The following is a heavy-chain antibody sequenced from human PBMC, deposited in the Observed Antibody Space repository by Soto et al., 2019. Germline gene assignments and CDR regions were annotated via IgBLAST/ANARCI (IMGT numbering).Heavy chain of an antibody. Sequence: QVQLVESGGGVVQPGSSLRLSCVASGFTFRSYSMHWVRQAPGKGLEWVAVIWHDGSKKYYADSVKGRFTISRDNSKNTLNLQLDSLRAEDTAVYDCARDGTGWRGGDYWGQGTLVTVSS. J-gene: IGHJ4*02. D-gene: IGHD2-8*02. V-gene: IGHV3-33*01. CDR2: IWHDGSKK. CDR3: ARDGTGWRGGDY. CDR1: GFTFRSYS.